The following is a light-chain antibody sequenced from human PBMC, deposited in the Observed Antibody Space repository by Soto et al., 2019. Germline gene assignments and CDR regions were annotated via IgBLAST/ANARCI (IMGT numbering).Light chain of an antibody. CDR2: RNN. CDR3: AAWDDSLSGVV. J-gene: IGLJ2*01. V-gene: IGLV1-47*01. CDR1: TSNIGRNY. Sequence: QSELTQPPSASGTPGQRVTISCSGSTSNIGRNYVYWYQQFPGTAPKLLIYRNNQRPSGVPDRFSGSSSGTSASLAINGLRSEDEADYYCAAWDDSLSGVVIGGGTKLTV.